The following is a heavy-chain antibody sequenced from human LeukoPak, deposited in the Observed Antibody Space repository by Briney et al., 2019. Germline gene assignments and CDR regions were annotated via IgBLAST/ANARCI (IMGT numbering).Heavy chain of an antibody. Sequence: PGGSLRLSCAASGFTFSSYEMNWVRQAPGKGLEWDSYISSSGSTIYYADSVKGRFTISRDNAKNSLYLQMNSLRAEDTAVYYCARAPIAVAGLDYWGQGTLVTVSS. CDR2: ISSSGSTI. V-gene: IGHV3-48*03. J-gene: IGHJ4*02. CDR1: GFTFSSYE. CDR3: ARAPIAVAGLDY. D-gene: IGHD6-19*01.